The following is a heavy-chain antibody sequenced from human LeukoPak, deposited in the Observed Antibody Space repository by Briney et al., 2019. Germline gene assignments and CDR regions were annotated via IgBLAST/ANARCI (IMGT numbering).Heavy chain of an antibody. V-gene: IGHV4-39*01. J-gene: IGHJ4*02. CDR2: IYYSGGT. CDR3: ERPYCSGGSCYIDY. D-gene: IGHD2-15*01. CDR1: GGSISSSSYY. Sequence: KPSETLSLTCTVSGGSISSSSYYWGWIRQPPGKGLEWFGSIYYSGGTYYNPSLKSRVTISVDTSKNQFSLKLSSVTAADTAVYYCERPYCSGGSCYIDYWGQGTLVTVSS.